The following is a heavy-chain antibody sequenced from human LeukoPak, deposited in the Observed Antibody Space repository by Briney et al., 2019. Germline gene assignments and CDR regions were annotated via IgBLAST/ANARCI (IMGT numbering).Heavy chain of an antibody. CDR1: GGSISSSY. CDR2: IYYSGST. V-gene: IGHV4-59*01. J-gene: IGHJ4*02. Sequence: SETLSLTCTVSGGSISSSYWSCVRQPPGKGLEWIGYIYYSGSTNYNPSLKSRVTISVDTSKNQFSLKLSSVTAADTAVYYCAYGWFGGYFDYWGQGTPVTVSS. CDR3: AYGWFGGYFDY. D-gene: IGHD3-16*01.